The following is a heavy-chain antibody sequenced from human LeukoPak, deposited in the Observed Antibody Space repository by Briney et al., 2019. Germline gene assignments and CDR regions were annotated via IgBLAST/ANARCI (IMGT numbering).Heavy chain of an antibody. CDR1: GYIFTSYG. Sequence: ASVKVSCKASGYIFTSYGITWVRQATGQGLEWMGWMNPNSGNTGYAQKFQGRVTITRNTSISTAYMELSSLRSEDTAVYYCARGSSSTSYYYYYYYYMDVWGKGTTVTVSS. J-gene: IGHJ6*03. V-gene: IGHV1-8*03. CDR3: ARGSSSTSYYYYYYYYMDV. CDR2: MNPNSGNT. D-gene: IGHD2-2*01.